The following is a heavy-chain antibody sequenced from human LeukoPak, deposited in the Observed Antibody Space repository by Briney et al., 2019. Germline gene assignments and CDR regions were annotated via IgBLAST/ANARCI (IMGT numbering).Heavy chain of an antibody. V-gene: IGHV3-33*06. Sequence: GGSLRLSCAASGFTFRNTGMHWVRQAPGKGLEWVATIWYDGSEEYYADSVKGRFTISRDNSKNTLYLQMHSLTADDSAMYYCAKDWGTSGDRSSYGFFDHWGQGTLVTVSS. CDR1: GFTFRNTG. CDR2: IWYDGSEE. CDR3: AKDWGTSGDRSSYGFFDH. J-gene: IGHJ4*02. D-gene: IGHD2-2*01.